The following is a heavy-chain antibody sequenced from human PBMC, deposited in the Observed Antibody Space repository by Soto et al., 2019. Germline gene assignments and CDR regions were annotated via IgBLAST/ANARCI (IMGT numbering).Heavy chain of an antibody. V-gene: IGHV4-59*01. Sequence: QVQLQESGPGLIKPSETLSLNYTVSGGSISDYHWSWIRQPPGKGLEWIGYVFYSGSTNYNPSLKSRVTISVDTSKNQFSPRLSSVTAADTVVYYCARVREQWLIRYYFDYWGQGTLVTVSS. J-gene: IGHJ4*02. CDR3: ARVREQWLIRYYFDY. CDR1: GGSISDYH. CDR2: VFYSGST. D-gene: IGHD6-19*01.